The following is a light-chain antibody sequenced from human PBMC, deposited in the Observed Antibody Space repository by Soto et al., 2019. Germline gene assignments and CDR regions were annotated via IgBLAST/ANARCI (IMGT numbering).Light chain of an antibody. Sequence: EVVMSESPATLSVAPGGRGSLCCRASQSISDTLAWDQQEPCQAPRLRIRGACTRATGFPGRFRGSGSGTDFTLTLSSLQSEDFAVYYCPQYNNCPSTFGQPTMVDVK. V-gene: IGKV3-15*01. CDR2: GAC. CDR1: QSISDT. CDR3: PQYNNCPST. J-gene: IGKJ1*01.